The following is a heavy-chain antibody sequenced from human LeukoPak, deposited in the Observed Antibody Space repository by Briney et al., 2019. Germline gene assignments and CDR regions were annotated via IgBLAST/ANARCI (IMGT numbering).Heavy chain of an antibody. CDR1: GGSFSGYY. CDR2: IYHSGST. CDR3: ARVLGQQWLVREYYFDY. V-gene: IGHV4-34*01. Sequence: SETLSLTCAVYGGSFSGYYWSWIRQPPGKGLEWIGEIYHSGSTNYNPSLKSRVTISVDKSKNQFSLKLSSVTAADTAVYYCARVLGQQWLVREYYFDYWGQGTLVTVSS. D-gene: IGHD6-19*01. J-gene: IGHJ4*02.